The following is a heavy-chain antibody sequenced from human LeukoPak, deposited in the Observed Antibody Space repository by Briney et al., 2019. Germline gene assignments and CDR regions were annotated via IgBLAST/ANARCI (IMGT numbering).Heavy chain of an antibody. D-gene: IGHD6-19*01. J-gene: IGHJ5*02. Sequence: PGGSLRLSCAASGFTFSSYSMNWVRQAPGKGLEWVSSISSSSSYIYYADSVKGRFTISRDNAKNSLYLQMNSLRAEDTAVYYCARSPRGSYSSGWYALYNWFDPWGQGTLVTVSS. V-gene: IGHV3-21*01. CDR1: GFTFSSYS. CDR2: ISSSSSYI. CDR3: ARSPRGSYSSGWYALYNWFDP.